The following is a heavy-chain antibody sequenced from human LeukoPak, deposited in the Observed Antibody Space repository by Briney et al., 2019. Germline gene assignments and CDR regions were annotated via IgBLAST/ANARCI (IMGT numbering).Heavy chain of an antibody. CDR3: ARDLLWFGADNWFDP. CDR1: RYTFTSYA. J-gene: IGHJ5*02. D-gene: IGHD3-10*01. V-gene: IGHV1-3*01. CDR2: INAGNGNT. Sequence: ASVTVSRTGSRYTFTSYAMHWVRQAPGQRLEWMGWINAGNGNTKYSQKFQGRVTITRDTSASTAYMELSSLRSEDTAVYYCARDLLWFGADNWFDPWGRGTLVTVSS.